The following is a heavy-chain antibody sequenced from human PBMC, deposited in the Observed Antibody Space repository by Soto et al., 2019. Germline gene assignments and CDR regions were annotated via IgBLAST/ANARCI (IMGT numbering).Heavy chain of an antibody. Sequence: QVQLQESGPGLVKPSGTLSLTCAVSGGSISSSNWWSWVRQPPGKGLEWIGEIYHSGSTNYNPSLHSRVTTTVGTSKNQVSLTLTSVTAAATAVYYCPRAAMGASSWPFAFWGQGTLVTVAS. V-gene: IGHV4-4*02. CDR2: IYHSGST. CDR3: PRAAMGASSWPFAF. J-gene: IGHJ4*02. CDR1: GGSISSSNW. D-gene: IGHD6-13*01.